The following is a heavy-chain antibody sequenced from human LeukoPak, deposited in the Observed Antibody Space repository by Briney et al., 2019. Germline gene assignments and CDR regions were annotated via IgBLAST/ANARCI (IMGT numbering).Heavy chain of an antibody. CDR2: ISGSGGST. Sequence: PGGSLRLSCAASGFTVSSNYMSWVRQAPGKGLEWVSAISGSGGSTYYADSVKGRFTISRDNSKNTLYLQMNSLRAEDTAVYYCAKDEIDSTTPPDYWGQGILVTVSS. CDR3: AKDEIDSTTPPDY. CDR1: GFTVSSNY. D-gene: IGHD2-2*01. J-gene: IGHJ4*02. V-gene: IGHV3-23*01.